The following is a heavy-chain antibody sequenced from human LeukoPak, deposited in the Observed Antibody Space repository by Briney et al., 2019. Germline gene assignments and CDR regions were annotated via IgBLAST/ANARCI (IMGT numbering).Heavy chain of an antibody. Sequence: SETLSLTCTVSGGSINSYYWSWIRQPAGKGLEWIGRIYTSGSTNYNPSLKSRVTMSVDTSKNQFSLKLSSVTAADTAVYYCARDKRSGYHQYYFDYWGQGTLVTVSS. CDR3: ARDKRSGYHQYYFDY. CDR2: IYTSGST. D-gene: IGHD3-22*01. CDR1: GGSINSYY. J-gene: IGHJ4*02. V-gene: IGHV4-4*07.